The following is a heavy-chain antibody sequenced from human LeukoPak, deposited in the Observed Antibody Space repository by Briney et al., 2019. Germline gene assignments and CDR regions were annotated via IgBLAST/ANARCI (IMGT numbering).Heavy chain of an antibody. V-gene: IGHV4-59*01. CDR3: ARGRRDGYNRMDY. D-gene: IGHD5-24*01. J-gene: IGHJ4*02. Sequence: SETLSLTCTASGGSISSYYWSWIRQPPGKGLEWIGYIYYSGSTNYNPSLKSRVTISVDTSKNQFSLKLSSVTAADTAVYYCARGRRDGYNRMDYWGQGTLVTVSS. CDR1: GGSISSYY. CDR2: IYYSGST.